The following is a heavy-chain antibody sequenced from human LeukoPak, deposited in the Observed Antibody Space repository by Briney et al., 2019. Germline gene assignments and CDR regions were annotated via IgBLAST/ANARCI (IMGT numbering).Heavy chain of an antibody. Sequence: SETLSLTCTVSGGSISSGGYYWSWIRQHPGKGLEWIGYIYYSGSTYYNPSLKSRVTISVDTSKNQFSLKLSSVTAADTAVYYCARAYYDSSDSITGGYYFDYWGQGTLVTVSS. D-gene: IGHD3-22*01. CDR2: IYYSGST. CDR1: GGSISSGGYY. J-gene: IGHJ4*02. V-gene: IGHV4-31*03. CDR3: ARAYYDSSDSITGGYYFDY.